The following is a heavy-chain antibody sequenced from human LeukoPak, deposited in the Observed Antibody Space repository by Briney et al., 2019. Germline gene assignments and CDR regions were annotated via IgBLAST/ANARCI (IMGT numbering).Heavy chain of an antibody. D-gene: IGHD6-13*01. CDR3: AKPSGPIAAAGPNWFDP. CDR2: ISGSGGST. CDR1: GFTFSSYA. Sequence: GGSLRLSCAASGFTFSSYAMSWVRQAPGKGLEWVSAISGSGGSTYYADSVKGRFTISRDNSKNTLYLQMNSLRAEDTAVYYCAKPSGPIAAAGPNWFDPWGQGTLVTVSS. J-gene: IGHJ5*02. V-gene: IGHV3-23*01.